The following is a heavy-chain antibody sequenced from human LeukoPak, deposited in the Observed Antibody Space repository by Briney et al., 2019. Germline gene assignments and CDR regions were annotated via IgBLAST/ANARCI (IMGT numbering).Heavy chain of an antibody. V-gene: IGHV4-39*01. CDR2: IYYSGST. CDR1: GGSISSSSYY. J-gene: IGHJ4*02. D-gene: IGHD1-26*01. Sequence: PSETLSLTCTVSGGSISSSSYYWGWIRQPPGKGLEWIGSIYYSGSTYYNPSLKSRVTISVDTSKNQFSLKLSSVTAADTAVYYCARHSLPGGWELLGGSSDYWGQGTLVTVSS. CDR3: ARHSLPGGWELLGGSSDY.